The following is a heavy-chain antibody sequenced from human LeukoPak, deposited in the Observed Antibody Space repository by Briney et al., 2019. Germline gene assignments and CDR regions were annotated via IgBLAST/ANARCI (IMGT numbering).Heavy chain of an antibody. V-gene: IGHV3-11*04. Sequence: GGSLRLSCAASGFTFSDYYMSWIRQAPGKGLEWVSYISSSGSTIYYADSVKGRFTISRDNAKNSLYLQMNSLRAEDTAVYYCAKAHSTGWYTPSDYWGQGTLVTVSS. CDR1: GFTFSDYY. J-gene: IGHJ4*02. CDR3: AKAHSTGWYTPSDY. CDR2: ISSSGSTI. D-gene: IGHD6-19*01.